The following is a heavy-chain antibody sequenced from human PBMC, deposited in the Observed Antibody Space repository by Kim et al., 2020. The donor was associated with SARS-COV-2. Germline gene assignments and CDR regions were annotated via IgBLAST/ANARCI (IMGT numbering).Heavy chain of an antibody. Sequence: GGSLRLSCAASGFTFSSYAMSWVRQAPGKGLEWVSVITPGGSAYYTDSARGRFTISRDTSKNTLYLQMDSLRVEDTSIYWCAKDLNYGGISGFYYWGQGT. V-gene: IGHV3-23*01. CDR2: ITPGGSA. J-gene: IGHJ4*02. D-gene: IGHD4-17*01. CDR1: GFTFSSYA. CDR3: AKDLNYGGISGFYY.